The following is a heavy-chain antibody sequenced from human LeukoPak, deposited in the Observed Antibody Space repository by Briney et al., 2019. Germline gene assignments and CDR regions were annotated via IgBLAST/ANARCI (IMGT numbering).Heavy chain of an antibody. V-gene: IGHV1-69*06. CDR3: ARGVVCGGDCYPVDY. CDR2: IIPIFGTA. CDR1: GGTFSSYA. J-gene: IGHJ4*02. D-gene: IGHD2-21*02. Sequence: GASVKVSCKASGGTFSSYAISWVRQSPGQGLEWMGGIIPIFGTANYAQKFQGRVTITADKSTSTAYMELSSLRSEDTAVYYCARGVVCGGDCYPVDYWGQGTLVTVSS.